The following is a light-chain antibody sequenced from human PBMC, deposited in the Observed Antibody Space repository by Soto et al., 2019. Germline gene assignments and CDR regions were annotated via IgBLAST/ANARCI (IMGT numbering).Light chain of an antibody. J-gene: IGKJ4*01. CDR3: QQYYSYPRT. CDR1: QGISSW. Sequence: DIQMTQSPSSVSASVGDRVTMTCRASQGISSWLVWYQQKPGKAPKLLIYAASSLQSGVPSRFSGSGSGTDFTLTISGLQPEDLATYYCQQYYSYPRTFGGGTKVDIK. V-gene: IGKV1-12*01. CDR2: AAS.